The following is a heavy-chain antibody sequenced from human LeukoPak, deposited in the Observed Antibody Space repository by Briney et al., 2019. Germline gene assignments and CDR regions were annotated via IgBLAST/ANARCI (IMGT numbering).Heavy chain of an antibody. D-gene: IGHD5-12*01. V-gene: IGHV1-46*01. CDR1: GYTFTSHY. J-gene: IGHJ4*02. CDR2: INPSGGST. CDR3: AGAYSGYEKYPFDY. Sequence: ASVKVSCKASGYTFTSHYMHWVRQAPGQGLEWMGIINPSGGSTSYAQKFQGRVTMTRDMSTSTVYMELSSLRSEDTAVYYCAGAYSGYEKYPFDYWGQGTLVTVSS.